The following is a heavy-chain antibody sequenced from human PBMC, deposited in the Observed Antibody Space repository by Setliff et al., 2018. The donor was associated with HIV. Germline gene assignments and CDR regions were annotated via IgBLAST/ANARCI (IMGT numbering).Heavy chain of an antibody. CDR1: GFTFSTYA. CDR3: AKGPWFGELFINDGFDI. Sequence: GGSLRLSCAASGFTFSTYAMSWVRQAPGKGLAWVSAISAGGGSTYYAYSVKGRFTISRDNSKNTMYVQMNSLRAEDTAVYYCAKGPWFGELFINDGFDIWGQGTMVTVSS. J-gene: IGHJ3*02. CDR2: ISAGGGST. V-gene: IGHV3-23*01. D-gene: IGHD3-10*01.